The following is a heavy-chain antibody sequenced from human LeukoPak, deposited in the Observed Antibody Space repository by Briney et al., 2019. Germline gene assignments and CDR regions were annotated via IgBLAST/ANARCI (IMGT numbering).Heavy chain of an antibody. D-gene: IGHD2/OR15-2a*01. CDR1: GYSFTSYW. J-gene: IGHJ4*02. Sequence: GESLKISCKGSGYSFTSYWIGWVRQMPGKGLEWMGIIYPGDSDTRYSPSFQGQVTISADKSISTAYPQCSSLIASDTAMSYCARTSSNIFDYWGQGTLVTVSS. CDR3: ARTSSNIFDY. V-gene: IGHV5-51*01. CDR2: IYPGDSDT.